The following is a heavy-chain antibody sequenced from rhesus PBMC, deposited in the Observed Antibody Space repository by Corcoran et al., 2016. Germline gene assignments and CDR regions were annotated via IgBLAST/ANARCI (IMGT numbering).Heavy chain of an antibody. J-gene: IGHJ4*01. CDR2: ISSEGSST. CDR1: GFTFSSYW. CDR3: AKGGSSGWYPHYFDS. D-gene: IGHD6-31*01. V-gene: IGHV3-119*01. Sequence: EVQLVESGGGLVQPGGSLRLSCAASGFTFSSYWMYWVRQAPGKGLEWVSRISSEGSSTSYAGSVKGLFTISRENAKNSLYLQMNSLRAEDTAVYYCAKGGSSGWYPHYFDSWGQGVLVTVSS.